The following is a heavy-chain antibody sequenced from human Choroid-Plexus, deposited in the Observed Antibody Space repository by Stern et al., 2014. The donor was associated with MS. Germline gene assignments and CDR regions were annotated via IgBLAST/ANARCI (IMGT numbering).Heavy chain of an antibody. Sequence: QVQLVPSGGGVVQPGRPLRLSCVASGFTFGSCAMHWVRQAPGKGLEWVAGVSYDGSNKYYSDSVKVRFTISRDHSQNTLYMQMISLRPEDTAVYYCAKDRQSLTYFFDHWGQGSLVTVSS. D-gene: IGHD2-8*01. CDR3: AKDRQSLTYFFDH. CDR2: VSYDGSNK. CDR1: GFTFGSCA. V-gene: IGHV3-30*18. J-gene: IGHJ5*02.